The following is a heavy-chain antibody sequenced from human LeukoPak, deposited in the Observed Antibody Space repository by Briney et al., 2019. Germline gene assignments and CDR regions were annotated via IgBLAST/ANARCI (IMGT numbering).Heavy chain of an antibody. CDR2: VDPEDGET. CDR3: ATDLSRWELLDAFDI. V-gene: IGHV1-69-2*01. D-gene: IGHD1-26*01. J-gene: IGHJ3*02. Sequence: ATVKISCKVSGYTFTDYYMHWVQQAPGKGLEWMRLVDPEDGETIYAEKFQGRVTITADTSTDTAYMELSSLRSEDTAVYYCATDLSRWELLDAFDIWGQGTMVTVSS. CDR1: GYTFTDYY.